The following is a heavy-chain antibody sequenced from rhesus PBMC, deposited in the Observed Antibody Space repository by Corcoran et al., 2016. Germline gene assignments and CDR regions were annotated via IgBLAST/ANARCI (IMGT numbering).Heavy chain of an antibody. Sequence: QVQLQESGPGLVKPSETLPLTCAVSGASLSSNYWSWIRQAPGKGLEWIGRIYGSGGSTDYNPSLKSRVTISIDTSKNQFSLKLSSVTAADTAVYYCARHRGGSWTHQFDYWGQGVLVTVSS. CDR1: GASLSSNY. J-gene: IGHJ4*01. D-gene: IGHD3-16*01. CDR3: ARHRGGSWTHQFDY. V-gene: IGHV4S2*01. CDR2: IYGSGGST.